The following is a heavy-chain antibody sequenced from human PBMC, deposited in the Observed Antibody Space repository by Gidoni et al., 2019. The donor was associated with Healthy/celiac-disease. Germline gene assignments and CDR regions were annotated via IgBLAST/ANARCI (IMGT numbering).Heavy chain of an antibody. CDR1: GFTFSSYR. V-gene: IGHV3-7*01. CDR3: ARASLITIFGVVTPLSYYFDY. Sequence: EVQLVESVGGLVQPGGSLRLSCAASGFTFSSYRMSWVRQAPGKGLEWVANIKQDGSEKYYVDSVKGRFTISRDNAKNSLYLQMNSLRAEDTAVYYCARASLITIFGVVTPLSYYFDYWGQGTLVTVSS. D-gene: IGHD3-3*01. CDR2: IKQDGSEK. J-gene: IGHJ4*02.